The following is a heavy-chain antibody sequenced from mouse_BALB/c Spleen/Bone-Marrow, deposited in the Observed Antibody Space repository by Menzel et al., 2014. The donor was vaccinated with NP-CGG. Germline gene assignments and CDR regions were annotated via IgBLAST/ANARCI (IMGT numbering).Heavy chain of an antibody. CDR1: GFTFSSFG. J-gene: IGHJ4*01. CDR2: ISSGSSTI. V-gene: IGHV5-17*02. Sequence: EVKLVESGGGLVQPGGSRKLSCAASGFTFSSFGMHWVRQAPGKGLEGVAYISSGSSTIYYADTVKGRFTISRDNPKNTLFLQMTSLRSEDTAMYYCATGTRAMDYWGQGTSVTVSS. CDR3: ATGTRAMDY. D-gene: IGHD4-1*01.